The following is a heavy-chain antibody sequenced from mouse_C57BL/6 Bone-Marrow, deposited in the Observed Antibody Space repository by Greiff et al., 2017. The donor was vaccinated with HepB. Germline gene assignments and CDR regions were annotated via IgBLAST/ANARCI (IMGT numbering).Heavy chain of an antibody. J-gene: IGHJ3*01. CDR1: GYTFTSYG. Sequence: QVQLKESGAELARPGASVKLSCKASGYTFTSYGISWVKQRTGQGLEWIGEIYPRSGNTYYNEKFKGKATLTADKSSSIAYMELRSLTSEDSAVYFCARGGATWFAYWGQGTLVTVSA. V-gene: IGHV1-81*01. CDR3: ARGGATWFAY. CDR2: IYPRSGNT.